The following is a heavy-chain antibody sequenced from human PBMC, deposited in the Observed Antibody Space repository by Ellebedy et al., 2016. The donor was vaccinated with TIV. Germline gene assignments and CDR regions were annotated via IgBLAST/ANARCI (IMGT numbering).Heavy chain of an antibody. CDR2: ISSSGSTI. J-gene: IGHJ4*02. V-gene: IGHV3-11*01. D-gene: IGHD2-21*02. CDR1: GFTFSDYY. Sequence: GGSLRLSXAASGFTFSDYYMSWIRQAPGKGLEWVSYISSSGSTIYYADSVKGRFTISRDNAKNSLYLQMNSLRAEDTAVYYCARPPRAGTDNQPLRDWGQGTLVTVSS. CDR3: ARPPRAGTDNQPLRD.